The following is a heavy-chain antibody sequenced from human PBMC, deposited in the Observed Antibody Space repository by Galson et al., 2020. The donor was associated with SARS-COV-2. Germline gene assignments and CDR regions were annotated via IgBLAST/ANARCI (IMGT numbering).Heavy chain of an antibody. CDR3: ARDGGRLVVPAAKYYFDY. D-gene: IGHD2-2*01. V-gene: IGHV3-30*04. Sequence: GGPLRLSCAASGFTFSSYAMHWVRQAPGKGLEWVAVISYDGSNKYYADSVKGRFTISRDNSKNTLYLQMNSLRAEDTAVYYCARDGGRLVVPAAKYYFDYWGQGTLVTVYS. CDR2: ISYDGSNK. CDR1: GFTFSSYA. J-gene: IGHJ4*02.